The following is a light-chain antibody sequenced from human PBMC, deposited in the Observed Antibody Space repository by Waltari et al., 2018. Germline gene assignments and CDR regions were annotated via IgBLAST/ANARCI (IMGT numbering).Light chain of an antibody. CDR3: GQGTHLPYS. V-gene: IGKV2-30*02. CDR1: QSLVHSNGKTY. J-gene: IGKJ2*03. CDR2: EVS. Sequence: DVVMTQSPLSLPITPGQPASISCRSSQSLVHSNGKTYLSWYQQKPGQPPRRLIHEVSNQDSGVPDRFSGSGAGTDFTLKITRVEAEDVGVYYCGQGTHLPYSFGQGTKVEIK.